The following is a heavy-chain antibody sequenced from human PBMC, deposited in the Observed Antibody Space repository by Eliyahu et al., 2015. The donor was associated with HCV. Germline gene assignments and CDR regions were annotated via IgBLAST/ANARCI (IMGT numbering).Heavy chain of an antibody. Sequence: QVRLDQSGTEVKKPGASVKVSCKPAXYTXXNFYMHWVRQAPGXGLEWMGVVNPSGGSTTYAQRFRDRITMTRDTSTTTVYMELTSLKSDDTAVYYCAAGTLEGSEYWGQGTLVTVSS. J-gene: IGHJ4*02. CDR1: XYTXXNFY. CDR3: AAGTLEGSEY. D-gene: IGHD1-1*01. V-gene: IGHV1-46*01. CDR2: VNPSGGST.